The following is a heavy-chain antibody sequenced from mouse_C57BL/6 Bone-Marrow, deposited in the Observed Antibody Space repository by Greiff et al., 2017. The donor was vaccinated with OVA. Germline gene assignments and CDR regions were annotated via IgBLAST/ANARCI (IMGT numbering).Heavy chain of an antibody. CDR3: ARSLYLFAY. CDR1: GFTFTDYY. V-gene: IGHV7-3*01. J-gene: IGHJ3*01. D-gene: IGHD2-1*01. Sequence: EVKLVESGGGLVQPGGSLSLSCAASGFTFTDYYMSWVRQPPGKALEWLGFIRNKANGYTTEYSASVKGRFTISRDNSQSILYLQMNALRDEDSATYYCARSLYLFAYWGQGTLVTVSA. CDR2: IRNKANGYTT.